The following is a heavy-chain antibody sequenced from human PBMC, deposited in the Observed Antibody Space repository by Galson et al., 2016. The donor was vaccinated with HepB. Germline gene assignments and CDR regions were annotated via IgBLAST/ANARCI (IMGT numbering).Heavy chain of an antibody. CDR3: ASDTSFHAHGASVGFGMDV. Sequence: SVKVSCKASGGTFSSYAINWVRQAPGQGLEWMGRIIPLFGTTDYAQRFQGRITISADDLEMRILRNEDTDVYFCASDTSFHAHGASVGFGMDVWGQGTTVTVSS. CDR2: IIPLFGTT. D-gene: IGHD2/OR15-2a*01. J-gene: IGHJ6*02. V-gene: IGHV1-69*13. CDR1: GGTFSSYA.